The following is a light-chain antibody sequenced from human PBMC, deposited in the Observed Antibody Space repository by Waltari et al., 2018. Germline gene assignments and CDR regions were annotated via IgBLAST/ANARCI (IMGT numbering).Light chain of an antibody. J-gene: IGKJ1*01. V-gene: IGKV2-30*01. CDR3: MQSAHWPWT. CDR1: QRHRDKEGKYC. Sequence: QRHRDKEGKYCVDWVLGRPGQAPRRLSYKGSNRGCGGPDRFSGRGSGTDFTLKISRVEAEDVGVYHCMQSAHWPWTFGQGTKVEIK. CDR2: KGS.